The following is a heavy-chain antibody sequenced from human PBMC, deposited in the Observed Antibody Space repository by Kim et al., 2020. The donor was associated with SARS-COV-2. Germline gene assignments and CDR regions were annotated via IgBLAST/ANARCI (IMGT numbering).Heavy chain of an antibody. D-gene: IGHD4-17*01. Sequence: GGSLRLSCAASGFTLSGSAVHWVRQASGKGLEWVGRIRSKTNNYATTYAASVKGRFTISRDDSKNTAFLQMNSLKTEDTAVYYCTRNPQVSDYGERFRFDPWGQGTLVTVSS. CDR2: IRSKTNNYAT. CDR3: TRNPQVSDYGERFRFDP. CDR1: GFTLSGSA. V-gene: IGHV3-73*01. J-gene: IGHJ5*02.